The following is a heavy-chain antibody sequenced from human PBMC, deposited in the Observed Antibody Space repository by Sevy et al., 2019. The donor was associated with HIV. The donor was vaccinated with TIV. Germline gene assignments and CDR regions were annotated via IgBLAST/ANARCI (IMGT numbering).Heavy chain of an antibody. D-gene: IGHD1-26*01. J-gene: IGHJ4*02. CDR3: ARGVGLDC. CDR1: GFTFSPYW. Sequence: GGSLRLSCAASGFTFSPYWMTWVRQAPGKGLEWVANIRPAGSDKYYVDSVKGRFTISRDNAKNSLYLQMNSLRADDTAMYYCARGVGLDCWGQGALVTVS. CDR2: IRPAGSDK. V-gene: IGHV3-7*01.